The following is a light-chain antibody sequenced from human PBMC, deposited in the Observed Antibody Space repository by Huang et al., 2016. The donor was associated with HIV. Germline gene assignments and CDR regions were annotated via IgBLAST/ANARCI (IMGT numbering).Light chain of an antibody. V-gene: IGKV1-39*01. CDR2: AAS. Sequence: DIQMTQSPSSLSASVGDRVTITCRASQSISSYLNWDQQKPGKAPKLLISAASSLQSGVPSRFSGSGSGTDFTLTISSLQPEDFATYYCQQSYSTLWTFGQGTKVEIK. CDR3: QQSYSTLWT. J-gene: IGKJ1*01. CDR1: QSISSY.